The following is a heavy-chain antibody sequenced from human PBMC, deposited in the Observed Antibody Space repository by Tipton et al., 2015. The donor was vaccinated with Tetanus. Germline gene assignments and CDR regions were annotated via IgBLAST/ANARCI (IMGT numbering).Heavy chain of an antibody. J-gene: IGHJ2*01. CDR3: ARRLGPYTGDHFWHFDL. CDR1: GYNFSHHS. CDR2: IDPRDSEA. Sequence: QSGAEVKKPGESLKISCQGSGYNFSHHSIGWVRQMPGKGLEWVGIIDPRDSEARYGPSFQGQVIISADKSISTTYLQWGSLTASDTAMYYCARRLGPYTGDHFWHFDLWGRGTLVTVSS. V-gene: IGHV5-51*01. D-gene: IGHD7-27*01.